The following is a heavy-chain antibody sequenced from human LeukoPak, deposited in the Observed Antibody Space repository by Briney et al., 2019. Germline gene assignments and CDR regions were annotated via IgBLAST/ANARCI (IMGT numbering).Heavy chain of an antibody. D-gene: IGHD5-18*01. CDR3: AKDRENTAMVP. CDR1: GFTFSSYG. Sequence: GGSLRLSCAASGFTFSSYGMHWVRQAPGKGLEWVAVISYDGSNKYYADSVKGRFTISRDNSKNTLYLQMNSLRAEDTAVYYCAKDRENTAMVPWGQGTTVTVSS. V-gene: IGHV3-30*18. CDR2: ISYDGSNK. J-gene: IGHJ6*02.